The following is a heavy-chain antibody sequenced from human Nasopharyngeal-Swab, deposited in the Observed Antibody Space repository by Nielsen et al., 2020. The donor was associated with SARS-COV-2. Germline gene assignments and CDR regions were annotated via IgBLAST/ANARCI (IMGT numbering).Heavy chain of an antibody. J-gene: IGHJ2*01. CDR2: ISWNGNIR. CDR3: ARENNWEALRYFDL. D-gene: IGHD1-20*01. V-gene: IGHV3-9*01. Sequence: VCPAPGTGLEWVSGISWNGNIRGHADSVEGRFTISRDNAKSSLYLQMNSLRVEDTALYYCARENNWEALRYFDLWGRGTLVTVSS.